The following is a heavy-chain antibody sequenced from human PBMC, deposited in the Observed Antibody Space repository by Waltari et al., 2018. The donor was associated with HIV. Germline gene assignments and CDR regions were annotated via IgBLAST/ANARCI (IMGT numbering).Heavy chain of an antibody. D-gene: IGHD3-22*01. V-gene: IGHV1-2*02. CDR2: INSSSGRT. Sequence: HVTLAQSAADVTNPGDSVKVSCTASGFTCIDSCIHWVGQAPGQGLQWMGWINSSSGRTRYSENFQGRVTMTRDPSISTVYMELFRLRFDDTAIYYCTRVFRGTINFFDSRLGHWGQGTLVTVSS. CDR3: TRVFRGTINFFDSRLGH. J-gene: IGHJ4*02. CDR1: GFTCIDSC.